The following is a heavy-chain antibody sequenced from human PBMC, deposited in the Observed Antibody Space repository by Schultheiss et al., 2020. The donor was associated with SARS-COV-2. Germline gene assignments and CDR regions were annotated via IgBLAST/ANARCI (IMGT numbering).Heavy chain of an antibody. V-gene: IGHV3-9*01. D-gene: IGHD6-6*01. CDR1: GFTFDDYA. CDR3: AKCGSSASFGSYWVDY. CDR2: ISWNSGSI. Sequence: SLKISCAASGFTFDDYAMHWVRQAPGKCLEWVSGISWNSGSIGYADSVKGRFTISRDNAKNSLYLQMNSLRAEDTALYYCAKCGSSASFGSYWVDYWGQGTLVTVSS. J-gene: IGHJ4*02.